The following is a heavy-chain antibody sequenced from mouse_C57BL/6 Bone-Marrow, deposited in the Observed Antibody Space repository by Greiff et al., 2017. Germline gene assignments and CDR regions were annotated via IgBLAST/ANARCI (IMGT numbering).Heavy chain of an antibody. CDR3: AREPAY. CDR1: GFTFSSYA. CDR2: ISDGGSYT. J-gene: IGHJ2*01. V-gene: IGHV5-4*01. Sequence: EVQLVESGGGLVKPGGSLKLSCAASGFTFSSYAMSWVRQTPEKRLEWVATISDGGSYTYYPDNVKGRFTISRDNAKNNLYLQMSHLKSEDTAMYYCAREPAYWGQGTTLTVSS.